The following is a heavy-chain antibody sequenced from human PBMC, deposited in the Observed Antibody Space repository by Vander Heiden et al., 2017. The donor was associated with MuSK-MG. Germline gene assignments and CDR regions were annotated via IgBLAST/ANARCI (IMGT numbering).Heavy chain of an antibody. CDR1: VDSVSSNGAA. V-gene: IGHV6-1*01. Sequence: QVQLQQSGPGLVKLSQTLSLTCAITVDSVSSNGAAWNCIRKSRPIGLEWLGRTYYRSKWYNDYAVSVKSRITINPDTSKNQFSLQLNSVTPEDTAVYYCARDGTEDIVVVPAAIGWYFDLWGRGTLVTVSS. J-gene: IGHJ2*01. CDR3: ARDGTEDIVVVPAAIGWYFDL. D-gene: IGHD2-2*02. CDR2: TYYRSKWYN.